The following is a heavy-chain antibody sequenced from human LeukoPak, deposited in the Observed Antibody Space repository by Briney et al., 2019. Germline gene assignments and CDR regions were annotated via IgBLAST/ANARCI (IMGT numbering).Heavy chain of an antibody. CDR3: AKDVLRYFDWLFSMDV. Sequence: GGTLRLSCAASGFTFSSYGMSWVRQAPGKGLEWVSAISGSGGSTYYADSVKGRFTISRDNSKNTLYLQMNSLRAEDTAAYYCAKDVLRYFDWLFSMDVWGKGTTVTISS. CDR2: ISGSGGST. V-gene: IGHV3-23*01. CDR1: GFTFSSYG. D-gene: IGHD3-9*01. J-gene: IGHJ6*03.